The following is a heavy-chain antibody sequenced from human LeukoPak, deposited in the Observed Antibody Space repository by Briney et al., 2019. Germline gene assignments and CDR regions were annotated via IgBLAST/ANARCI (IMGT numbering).Heavy chain of an antibody. CDR1: GGSISNYF. Sequence: KTSETLSLTCTVSGGSISNYFWTWIRQPAGKGLEWIGRIYSSGTTNYNPSFKSRVTMSVDSSKNQFSLKLSSVTAADTAAYYCAREPGANSFDSWGQGTLVTVSS. V-gene: IGHV4-4*07. CDR3: AREPGANSFDS. CDR2: IYSSGTT. D-gene: IGHD4/OR15-4a*01. J-gene: IGHJ5*01.